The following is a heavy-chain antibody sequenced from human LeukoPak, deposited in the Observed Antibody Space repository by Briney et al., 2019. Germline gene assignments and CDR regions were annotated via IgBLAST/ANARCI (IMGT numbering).Heavy chain of an antibody. CDR1: GFTFSSYA. CDR2: ISYDGSNK. Sequence: GGSLRLSCAASGFTFSSYAMHWVRQAPGKGLEWVAVISYDGSNKYYADSVKGRFTISRDNSKNTLYLQMNSLRAEDTAVYYCARAHSGYRRAYGMDVWGQGTTVTVSS. CDR3: ARAHSGYRRAYGMDV. D-gene: IGHD5-12*01. V-gene: IGHV3-30-3*01. J-gene: IGHJ6*02.